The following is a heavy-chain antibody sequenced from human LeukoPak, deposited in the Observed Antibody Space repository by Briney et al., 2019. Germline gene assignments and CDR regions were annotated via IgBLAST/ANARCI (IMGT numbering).Heavy chain of an antibody. CDR3: ARGGDHYDSTVPSVVFDY. V-gene: IGHV4-34*01. CDR1: GGSFSGYY. Sequence: SETLSLTCAVYGGSFSGYYWSWIRQPPGKGLEGIGEINHSGSTNYNPSLKSRVTISVDTSKNQFSLKLSSVTAADTAAYYCARGGDHYDSTVPSVVFDYWGQGTLVTVSS. CDR2: INHSGST. J-gene: IGHJ4*02. D-gene: IGHD3-22*01.